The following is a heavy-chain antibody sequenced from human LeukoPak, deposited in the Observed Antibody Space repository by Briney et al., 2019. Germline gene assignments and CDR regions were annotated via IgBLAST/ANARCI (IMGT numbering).Heavy chain of an antibody. CDR1: GYTFIGYY. D-gene: IGHD1-26*01. J-gene: IGHJ4*02. CDR2: INSKSGGT. Sequence: GASVKVSCKASGYTFIGYYVHWVRQAPGQGLEWMGWINSKSGGTNYAQKFQGRVTMTRDTSISTAYMELSRLRSDDTAVYYCAREDPPYRPFDYWGQGTLVTVSS. V-gene: IGHV1-2*02. CDR3: AREDPPYRPFDY.